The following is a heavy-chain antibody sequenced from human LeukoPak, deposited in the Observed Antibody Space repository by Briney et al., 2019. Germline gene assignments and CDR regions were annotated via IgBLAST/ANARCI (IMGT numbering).Heavy chain of an antibody. Sequence: PGGSLRLSCAAPGFPFSSYGMHWVRQAPGKGLEWVAVISHDGTNKYYADSVKGRFTISRDNSKNTLYLQMNSLRAEDTAVYYCARGGSFDYWGQGTLVTVSS. V-gene: IGHV3-30*03. D-gene: IGHD6-19*01. J-gene: IGHJ4*02. CDR3: ARGGSFDY. CDR2: ISHDGTNK. CDR1: GFPFSSYG.